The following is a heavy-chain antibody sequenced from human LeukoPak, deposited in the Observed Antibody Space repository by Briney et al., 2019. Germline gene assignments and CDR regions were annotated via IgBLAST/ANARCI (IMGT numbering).Heavy chain of an antibody. CDR1: GFTFSSYG. CDR3: ARDDTVYFDY. J-gene: IGHJ4*02. CDR2: IWYDGSNK. Sequence: GGSLRLSCAASGFTFSSYGMHWVRQAPDKGLEWVAIIWYDGSNKFYADSVKGRFTISRDNSKNTLYLQMSSLRAEDTAVYYCARDDTVYFDYWGQGTLVTVSS. V-gene: IGHV3-33*01. D-gene: IGHD2-2*02.